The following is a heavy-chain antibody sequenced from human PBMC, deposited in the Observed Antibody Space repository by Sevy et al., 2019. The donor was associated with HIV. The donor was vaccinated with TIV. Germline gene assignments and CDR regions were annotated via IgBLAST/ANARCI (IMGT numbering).Heavy chain of an antibody. J-gene: IGHJ4*02. CDR2: IKQDGSEK. D-gene: IGHD3-10*01. V-gene: IGHV3-7*01. CDR3: ARRWDTMVRGVISYYFDY. CDR1: GISISSHW. Sequence: GSLRLSCVGSGISISSHWMSWVRQAPGKGLEWVANIKQDGSEKYYVDSVKGRFTISRDNAKNSLYLQMNSLRAEDTAVYYCARRWDTMVRGVISYYFDYWGQGTLVTVSS.